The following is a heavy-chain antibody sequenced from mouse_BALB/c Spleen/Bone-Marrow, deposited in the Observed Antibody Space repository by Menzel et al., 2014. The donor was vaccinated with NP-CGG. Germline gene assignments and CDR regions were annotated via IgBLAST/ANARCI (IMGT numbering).Heavy chain of an antibody. Sequence: QGHRKHSGANLGQPWASGKASCKCSGYAFTNYLIEWVKQRPGQGLEWIGAINPGSGGANYNEKFKGRAPLTADKSSSTAYMQLSSLTSDDSAVYFCAREWTARAVD. CDR3: AREWTARAVD. V-gene: IGHV1-54*01. CDR1: GYAFTNYL. J-gene: IGHJ2*01. CDR2: INPGSGGA. D-gene: IGHD3-2*01.